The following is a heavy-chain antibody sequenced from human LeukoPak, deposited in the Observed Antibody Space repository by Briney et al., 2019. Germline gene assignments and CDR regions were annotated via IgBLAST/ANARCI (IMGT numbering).Heavy chain of an antibody. CDR2: IYHSGST. D-gene: IGHD3-3*01. V-gene: IGHV4-38-2*02. CDR3: ARTTVRFLDYYYMDV. Sequence: PSETLSLTCTVSGYSISSGYYWGWIRQPPGKGLEWIGSIYHSGSTYYNPSLKSRVTISVDTSKNQFSLKLSSVTAADTAVYYCARTTVRFLDYYYMDVWGKGTTVTVSS. J-gene: IGHJ6*03. CDR1: GYSISSGYY.